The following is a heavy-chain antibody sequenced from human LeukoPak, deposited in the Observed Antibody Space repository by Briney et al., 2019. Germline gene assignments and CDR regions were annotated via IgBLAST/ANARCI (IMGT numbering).Heavy chain of an antibody. CDR1: GFTFSSYS. CDR3: ASRAYIAIAGPVDY. CDR2: ISSSSSYI. D-gene: IGHD6-13*01. Sequence: GGSLRLSCAASGFTFSSYSMNWVRQAPGKGLEWVSSISSSSSYIYYADSVKGRFTISRDNAKNSLYLQMNSLRAEDTAVYYCASRAYIAIAGPVDYWGQGTLVTVSS. J-gene: IGHJ4*02. V-gene: IGHV3-21*01.